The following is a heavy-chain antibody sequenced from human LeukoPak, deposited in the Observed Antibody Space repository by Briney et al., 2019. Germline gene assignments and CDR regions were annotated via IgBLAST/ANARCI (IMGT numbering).Heavy chain of an antibody. Sequence: GASVKVSCKASGGTFSSYAISWVRQAPGQGLEWMGGIIPIFGTANYAQKLQGRVTMTTDTSTSTAYMELRSLRSDDTAVYYCARDDGDSLDYWGQGTLVTVSS. J-gene: IGHJ4*02. CDR1: GGTFSSYA. CDR3: ARDDGDSLDY. CDR2: IIPIFGTA. V-gene: IGHV1-69*05. D-gene: IGHD2-21*01.